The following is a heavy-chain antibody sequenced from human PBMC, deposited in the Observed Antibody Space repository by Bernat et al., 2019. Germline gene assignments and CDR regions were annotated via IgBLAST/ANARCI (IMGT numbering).Heavy chain of an antibody. CDR3: ARTYYDFWSGYYPNNWFDP. CDR1: GGSISSSSYY. J-gene: IGHJ5*02. V-gene: IGHV4-39*01. CDR2: IYYSVST. Sequence: QLQLQESGPGLVKPSETLSLTCTVSGGSISSSSYYWGWIRQPPGKGLEWIGSIYYSVSTYYNPSLKSRVTISVDTSKNPFSLKLSSVTAADTAVYYCARTYYDFWSGYYPNNWFDPWGQGTLVTVSS. D-gene: IGHD3-3*01.